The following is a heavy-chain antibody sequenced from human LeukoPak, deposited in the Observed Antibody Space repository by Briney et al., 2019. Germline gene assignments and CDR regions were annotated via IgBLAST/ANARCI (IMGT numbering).Heavy chain of an antibody. J-gene: IGHJ4*02. Sequence: PGGSLRLSCAASGFTFSNYVMGWVRQDPGKGLQWVSIINGSGSFTSYADSVKGRLTISRDNSKNTLYLQMSGLRDDDTALYFCVRGAGGPRNYVLDYWGQGALVSVSS. CDR2: INGSGSFT. CDR1: GFTFSNYV. D-gene: IGHD3-10*02. V-gene: IGHV3-23*05. CDR3: VRGAGGPRNYVLDY.